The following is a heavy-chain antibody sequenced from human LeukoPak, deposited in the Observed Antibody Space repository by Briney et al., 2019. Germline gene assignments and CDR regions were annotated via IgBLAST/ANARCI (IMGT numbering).Heavy chain of an antibody. Sequence: SVKVSCKASGGTFSSYAISWVRQAPGQGLEWMGGTIPIFGTANYAQKFQGRVTITTDESTSTAYMELSSLRSEDTAVYYCARAGDYYDSSGHLPPYAFDIWGQGTMVTVSS. CDR2: TIPIFGTA. J-gene: IGHJ3*02. CDR3: ARAGDYYDSSGHLPPYAFDI. D-gene: IGHD3-22*01. CDR1: GGTFSSYA. V-gene: IGHV1-69*05.